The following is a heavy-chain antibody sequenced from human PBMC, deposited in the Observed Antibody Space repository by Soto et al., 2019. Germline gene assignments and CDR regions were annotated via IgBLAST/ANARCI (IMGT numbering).Heavy chain of an antibody. CDR1: GYTLTELS. CDR2: FDPEDGET. Sequence: QVQLVQSGAEVKKPGASVKVSCKVSGYTLTELSMHWVRQAPGKGLEWMGGFDPEDGETIYAQKFQGRVTMTEDTYTDTAYMELSSLRSEDTAVYYCATSHIVVVSHTPAFDIWGQGTMVTVSS. J-gene: IGHJ3*02. V-gene: IGHV1-24*01. D-gene: IGHD2-21*01. CDR3: ATSHIVVVSHTPAFDI.